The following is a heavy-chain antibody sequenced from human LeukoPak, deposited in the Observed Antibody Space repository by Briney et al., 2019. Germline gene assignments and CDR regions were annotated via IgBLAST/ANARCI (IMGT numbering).Heavy chain of an antibody. Sequence: GGSLRLSCAASGFTFSSYWMHWVRQAPGKGLVWVGRIKSKTDGGTTDYAAPVKGRFTISRDDSKNTLYLQMNSLKTEDTAVYYCTRDSSPNWFDPWGQGTLVTVSS. CDR2: IKSKTDGGTT. CDR3: TRDSSPNWFDP. V-gene: IGHV3-15*01. CDR1: GFTFSSYW. D-gene: IGHD2-2*01. J-gene: IGHJ5*02.